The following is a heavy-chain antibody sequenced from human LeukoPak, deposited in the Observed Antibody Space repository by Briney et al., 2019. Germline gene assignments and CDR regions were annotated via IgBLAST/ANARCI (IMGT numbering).Heavy chain of an antibody. D-gene: IGHD6-13*01. Sequence: PSETLSLTCGVNGGSFSGYYWNWIRQTPGKGLEWIWEINHSGSTNYNPSLKGRVTISVDTSQEQFSLRLTSVTAADTAVYYCARGRYLTTLGGAAAGFLDSWGQGTLVTVSS. CDR3: ARGRYLTTLGGAAAGFLDS. CDR1: GGSFSGYY. V-gene: IGHV4-34*01. J-gene: IGHJ4*02. CDR2: INHSGST.